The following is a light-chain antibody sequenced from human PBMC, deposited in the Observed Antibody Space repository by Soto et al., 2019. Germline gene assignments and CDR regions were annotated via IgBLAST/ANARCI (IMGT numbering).Light chain of an antibody. Sequence: QSVLTQPRSVSGSPGESVTISCTGTSSDVGSYKYVSWYQQYPGKAPKVMIYDVTERPSEVPDRFSGSKSGNTDSLTISRHQAEDEAEYFCCSYSGSDTLLFGGGTKVTVL. J-gene: IGLJ3*02. CDR3: CSYSGSDTLL. V-gene: IGLV2-11*01. CDR1: SSDVGSYKY. CDR2: DVT.